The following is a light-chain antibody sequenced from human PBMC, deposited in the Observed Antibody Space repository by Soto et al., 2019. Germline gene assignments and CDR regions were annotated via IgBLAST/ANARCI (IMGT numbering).Light chain of an antibody. J-gene: IGKJ4*01. CDR1: QDIRSS. CDR3: QQVNSSSFA. CDR2: TVS. Sequence: DIQLTQSPSFLSASVGGRLTITCRASQDIRSSLAWYQQKPGKAPNLLIYTVSTLQSGVPSRFSGSRSGTEFTLTISSLQPEDVATYYCQQVNSSSFAFGGGTKVEI. V-gene: IGKV1-9*01.